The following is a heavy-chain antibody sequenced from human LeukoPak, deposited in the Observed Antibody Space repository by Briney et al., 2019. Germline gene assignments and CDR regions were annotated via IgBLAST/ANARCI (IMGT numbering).Heavy chain of an antibody. CDR1: GFTFSSYG. CDR3: ARDQEWELLAYYFDY. D-gene: IGHD1-26*01. Sequence: GGSLRLSCAASGFTFSSYGMHWVRQAPGKGLEWVAFIRYDGSNKYYADSVKGRFTISRDNSKNTLYLQMNSLRAEDTAVYYCARDQEWELLAYYFDYWGQGTLVTVSS. V-gene: IGHV3-30*02. J-gene: IGHJ4*02. CDR2: IRYDGSNK.